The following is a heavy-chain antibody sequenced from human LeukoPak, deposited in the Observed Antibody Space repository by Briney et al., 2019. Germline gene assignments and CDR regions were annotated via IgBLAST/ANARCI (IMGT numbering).Heavy chain of an antibody. CDR1: GFTFGSYA. CDR2: ISPDGGNT. V-gene: IGHV3-64*02. CDR3: ARVSNNYCVDY. J-gene: IGHJ4*02. D-gene: IGHD2-21*01. Sequence: PGGSLRLSCAASGFTFGSYALQWVRQAPGKGLEYVSAISPDGGNTNYAESVEGRFTISRDDSKNMLYLQMGSLRDDDMAVYYCARVSNNYCVDYWGQGTLVTVSS.